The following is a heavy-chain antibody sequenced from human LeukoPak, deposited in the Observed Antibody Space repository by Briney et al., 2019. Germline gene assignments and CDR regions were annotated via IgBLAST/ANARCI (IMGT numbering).Heavy chain of an antibody. Sequence: GGSLRLSCAASGFTFSSYGMKWVRQAPGKGLEWVSYITSSGSTTYYADSVKGRFTISRDNTKNTVYLQMNSLRAEDTAVYYCARRVAGFMADWGQGTLVTVSS. CDR3: ARRVAGFMAD. CDR2: ITSSGSTT. D-gene: IGHD6-19*01. V-gene: IGHV3-48*03. J-gene: IGHJ4*02. CDR1: GFTFSSYG.